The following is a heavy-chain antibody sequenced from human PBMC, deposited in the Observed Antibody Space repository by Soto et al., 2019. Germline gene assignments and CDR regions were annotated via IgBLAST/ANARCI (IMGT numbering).Heavy chain of an antibody. CDR2: ISAYNGNT. Sequence: ASVKVSCKASGYTFTSYGISWVRQAPGQGLEWMGWISAYNGNTNYAQKLQGRVTMTTDTSTSTAYMELRSLRSDDTAVYYCARDRGLRGLYYYGMDVWGQGTTVTVAS. D-gene: IGHD4-17*01. CDR3: ARDRGLRGLYYYGMDV. J-gene: IGHJ6*02. V-gene: IGHV1-18*01. CDR1: GYTFTSYG.